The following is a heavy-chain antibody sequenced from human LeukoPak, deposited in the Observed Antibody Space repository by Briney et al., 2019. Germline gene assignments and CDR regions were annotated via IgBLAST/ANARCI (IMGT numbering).Heavy chain of an antibody. D-gene: IGHD6-19*01. J-gene: IGHJ6*02. Sequence: QPGGSLRLSCAVSGFTSNNYAFHWVRQAPGKGLEWVAIISYDASNEYYADSVKGRFTISRDNSKNILYLQMNSLRAEDTGVYYCARDGTPLGSGYNYYRGTDVWGQGTTVTVSS. CDR2: ISYDASNE. V-gene: IGHV3-30*04. CDR3: ARDGTPLGSGYNYYRGTDV. CDR1: GFTSNNYA.